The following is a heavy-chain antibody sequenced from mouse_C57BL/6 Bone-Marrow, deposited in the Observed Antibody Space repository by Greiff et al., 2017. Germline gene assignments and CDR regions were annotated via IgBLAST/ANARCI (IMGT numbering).Heavy chain of an antibody. Sequence: EVKLMESGGGLVKPGGSLKLSCAASGFTFSDYGMHWVRQAPEKGLEWVAYISSGSSTIYYADTVKGRFTISRDNAKNTLFLQMTSLRSEDTAMYYCARHQCYGYYAMDYWGQGTSVTVSS. CDR2: ISSGSSTI. CDR3: ARHQCYGYYAMDY. J-gene: IGHJ4*01. CDR1: GFTFSDYG. V-gene: IGHV5-17*01. D-gene: IGHD1-1*01.